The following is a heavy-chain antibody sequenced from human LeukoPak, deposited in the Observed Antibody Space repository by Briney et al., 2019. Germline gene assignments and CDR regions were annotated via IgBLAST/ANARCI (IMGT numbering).Heavy chain of an antibody. CDR2: IIPIFGTA. J-gene: IGHJ4*02. D-gene: IGHD1-26*01. V-gene: IGHV1-69*13. CDR3: ARRPEIVGATEYYFDY. Sequence: EASVKVSCKASGGTFSSYAISWVRQAPGQGLEWMGGIIPIFGTANYAQKFQGRVTITADESTSTAYMELSSLRSEDTAVYYCARRPEIVGATEYYFDYWGQGTLVTVSS. CDR1: GGTFSSYA.